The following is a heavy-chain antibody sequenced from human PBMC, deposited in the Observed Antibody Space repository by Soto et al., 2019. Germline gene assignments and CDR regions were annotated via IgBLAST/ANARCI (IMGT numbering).Heavy chain of an antibody. CDR3: ARSSLLPYFDY. D-gene: IGHD2-15*01. V-gene: IGHV1-3*01. CDR1: GYSFTTYA. J-gene: IGHJ4*02. Sequence: GASVKVFCKASGYSFTTYAMHWLRQAPGQRLEWLGWINGGNGNTKYSQKFQGRVTITRDTSASTAHMELSSLRSEDTAVYYCARSSLLPYFDYWGQGTLVTVSS. CDR2: INGGNGNT.